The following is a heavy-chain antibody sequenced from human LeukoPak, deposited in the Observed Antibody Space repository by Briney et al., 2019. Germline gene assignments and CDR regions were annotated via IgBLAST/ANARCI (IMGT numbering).Heavy chain of an antibody. CDR3: AALKVPAPMGV. Sequence: GGSLRLSCAASGFTFSSYEMNWVRQAPGKGLEWVSYISSSGSTIYYADSVKGRFTISRDNAKNSLYLQMNSLRAEDTAVYYCAALKVPAPMGVWGKRTTVTVSS. V-gene: IGHV3-48*03. CDR2: ISSSGSTI. D-gene: IGHD2-2*01. J-gene: IGHJ6*03. CDR1: GFTFSSYE.